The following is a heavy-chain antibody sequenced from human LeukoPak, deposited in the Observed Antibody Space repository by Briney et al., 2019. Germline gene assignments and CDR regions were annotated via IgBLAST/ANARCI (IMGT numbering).Heavy chain of an antibody. CDR1: GFTVSAFS. D-gene: IGHD3-9*01. V-gene: IGHV3-48*01. CDR3: AREGHSDLLTGYSPVEYYYYYMDV. Sequence: PGGSLRLSCVGTGFTVSAFSMSWVRQAPGKGLEWISFIRNSGGDIRYADSVKGRFSVSRDVSSDTLYLQMDSLRAEDTAVYFCAREGHSDLLTGYSPVEYYYYYMDVWGKGTTVTVSS. CDR2: IRNSGGDI. J-gene: IGHJ6*03.